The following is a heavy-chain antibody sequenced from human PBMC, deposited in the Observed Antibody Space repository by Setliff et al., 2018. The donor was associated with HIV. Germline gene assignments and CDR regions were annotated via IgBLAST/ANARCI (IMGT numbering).Heavy chain of an antibody. CDR1: GFTFSVYG. CDR2: ISSSGGTI. D-gene: IGHD1-20*01. CDR3: ARDPGRYNGMDV. Sequence: PGGSLRLSCEASGFTFSVYGMHWVRQAPGKGLEWVSYISSSGGTIYYADSVKGRFTISRDNAKNTLYLQMNSLRAEDTAVYYCARDPGRYNGMDVWGQGTTVTVSS. J-gene: IGHJ6*02. V-gene: IGHV3-48*04.